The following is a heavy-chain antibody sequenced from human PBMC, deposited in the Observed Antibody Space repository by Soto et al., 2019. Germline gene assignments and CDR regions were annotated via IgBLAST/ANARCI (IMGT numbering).Heavy chain of an antibody. CDR3: ARLLLSTYYDILTGPGGAFDI. Sequence: PGESLKISCKGSGYSFTSYWIGWVRQMPGKGLEWMGIIYPGDSDTRYSPSFQGQVTISADKSISTAYLQRSSLKASDTAMYYCARLLLSTYYDILTGPGGAFDIWGQGTMVTVSS. D-gene: IGHD3-9*01. V-gene: IGHV5-51*01. CDR2: IYPGDSDT. CDR1: GYSFTSYW. J-gene: IGHJ3*02.